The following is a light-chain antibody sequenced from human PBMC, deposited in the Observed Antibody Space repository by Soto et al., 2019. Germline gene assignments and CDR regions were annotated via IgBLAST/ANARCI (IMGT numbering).Light chain of an antibody. CDR2: GAS. CDR1: QSISSSY. Sequence: LATLVFSLGEKSNLSCRGSQSISSSYLACYQQRPGQAPRLLIYGASSRATGIPDRFSGSGSGTDFTLTISRLEPVYFEVYYCHQYVDALPWPCGQELNLDIK. J-gene: IGKJ1*01. CDR3: HQYVDALPWP. V-gene: IGKV3-20*01.